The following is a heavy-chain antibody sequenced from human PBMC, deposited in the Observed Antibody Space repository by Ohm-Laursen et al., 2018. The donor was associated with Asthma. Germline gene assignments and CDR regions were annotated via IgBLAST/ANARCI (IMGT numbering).Heavy chain of an antibody. D-gene: IGHD5-18*01. Sequence: GSLRLSCAASGFTFRIYGMNWVRQAPGKGLEWVSYISIGSATIHYGDSVKGRFTISRDDGKNSLYLQMSSLRDEDTAIYYCASIQGYSYGPDYWGQGTLVTVSS. CDR1: GFTFRIYG. CDR2: ISIGSATI. CDR3: ASIQGYSYGPDY. V-gene: IGHV3-48*02. J-gene: IGHJ4*02.